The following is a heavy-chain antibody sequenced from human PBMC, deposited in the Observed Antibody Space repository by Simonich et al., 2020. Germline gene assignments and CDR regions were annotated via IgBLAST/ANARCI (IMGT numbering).Heavy chain of an antibody. CDR3: ARWIAVAGTGAYGMDV. CDR2: ISSSSSYI. CDR1: GFTFSSYS. Sequence: EVQLVESVGGLVKPGGSLRLSCAASGFTFSSYSMNWVRQAPGKGLEWVSSISSSSSYIYYAEAVKGRFTISRDNAKNSLYLQMNSLRAEDTAVYYCARWIAVAGTGAYGMDVWGQGTTVTVSS. V-gene: IGHV3-21*01. D-gene: IGHD6-19*01. J-gene: IGHJ6*02.